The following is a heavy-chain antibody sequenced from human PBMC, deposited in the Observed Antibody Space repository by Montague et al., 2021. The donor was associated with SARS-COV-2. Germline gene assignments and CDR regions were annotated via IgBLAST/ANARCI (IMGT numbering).Heavy chain of an antibody. CDR2: ISASNGNT. CDR1: GYTFSRNG. D-gene: IGHD2-21*01. Sequence: LEKVSCKASGYTFSRNGISWVRQAPGQGLEWVGWISASNGNTNYAQRVQGRVIMTTDTSTSTAYMELRSLRFDDTAVYYCTKDSPLWSGPHALDIWGQGTMVAVSS. V-gene: IGHV1-18*01. CDR3: TKDSPLWSGPHALDI. J-gene: IGHJ3*02.